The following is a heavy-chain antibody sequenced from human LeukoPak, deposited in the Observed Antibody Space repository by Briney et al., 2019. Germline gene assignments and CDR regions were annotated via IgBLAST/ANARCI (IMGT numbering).Heavy chain of an antibody. CDR2: IYYTGGT. CDR1: GGSIGSDY. CDR3: AKYGNSGWVIDS. V-gene: IGHV4-59*08. J-gene: IGHJ4*02. D-gene: IGHD6-19*01. Sequence: SETLSLTCTVSGGSIGSDYWTWIRQPPGKGLEYIGYIYYTGGTNYNPSLKSRVTISVDTSKNQFSLKLSSVTAADTAVYFCAKYGNSGWVIDSWGQGTLVTVSS.